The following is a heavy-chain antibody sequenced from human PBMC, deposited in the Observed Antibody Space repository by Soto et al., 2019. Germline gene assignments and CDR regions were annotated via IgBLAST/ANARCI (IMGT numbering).Heavy chain of an antibody. J-gene: IGHJ6*02. CDR2: ISYDGSNK. V-gene: IGHV3-30-3*01. CDR3: ARDQSIYDFWSGYYGSYYYYGMDV. CDR1: GFTFSSYA. D-gene: IGHD3-3*01. Sequence: PGGSLRLSCAASGFTFSSYAMHWVRQAPGKGLEWVAVISYDGSNKYYADSVKGRFTISRDNSKNTLYLQMNSLRAEDTAVYYCARDQSIYDFWSGYYGSYYYYGMDVWGQGTTVTVSS.